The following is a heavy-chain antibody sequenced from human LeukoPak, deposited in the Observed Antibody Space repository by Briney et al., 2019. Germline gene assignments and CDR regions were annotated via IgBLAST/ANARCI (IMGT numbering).Heavy chain of an antibody. Sequence: ASVKVSCKASGYTFTSYAMNWVRQAPGQGLEWMGWINTNTGNPTYAQGFTGRSVFSLDTSVSTAYLQISSLKAEDTAVYYCARGITVTTRRSFDPWGQGTLVTVSS. D-gene: IGHD4-17*01. CDR3: ARGITVTTRRSFDP. J-gene: IGHJ5*02. CDR2: INTNTGNP. V-gene: IGHV7-4-1*02. CDR1: GYTFTSYA.